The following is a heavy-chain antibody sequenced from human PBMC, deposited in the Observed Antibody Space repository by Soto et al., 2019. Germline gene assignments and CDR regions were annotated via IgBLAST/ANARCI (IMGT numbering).Heavy chain of an antibody. CDR3: ARDSFPPYGSSSKGFDY. V-gene: IGHV4-59*01. CDR1: GGSISSYY. J-gene: IGHJ4*02. D-gene: IGHD6-6*01. Sequence: QAQLQESGPGLVKPSETLSLICTVSGGSISSYYWNWIRQSPGKGLEWIASLDYSGTTNYNPSLKSRITTSVDPSKKQFSLKMRSVTAADTAVYYCARDSFPPYGSSSKGFDYWGQGSLVTVST. CDR2: LDYSGTT.